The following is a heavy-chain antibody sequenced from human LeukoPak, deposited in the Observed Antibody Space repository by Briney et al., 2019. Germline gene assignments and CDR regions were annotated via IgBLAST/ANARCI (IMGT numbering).Heavy chain of an antibody. D-gene: IGHD6-13*01. CDR3: ARAAWGGSSSWYPLDY. V-gene: IGHV4-31*03. CDR1: GGSISSGGYY. Sequence: PSETLSLTCTVSGGSISSGGYYWSWIRQHPGKGLEWIGYIYYSGSTYYNPSLKSRVTISVDTSKNQFSLKLSSVTAADTAVYYCARAAWGGSSSWYPLDYWGRGTLVTVSS. CDR2: IYYSGST. J-gene: IGHJ4*02.